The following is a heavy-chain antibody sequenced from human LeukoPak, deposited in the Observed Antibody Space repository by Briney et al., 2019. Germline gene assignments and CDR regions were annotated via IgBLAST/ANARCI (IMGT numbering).Heavy chain of an antibody. V-gene: IGHV4-34*01. CDR2: INHSGST. J-gene: IGHJ4*02. CDR3: VRGDRYYDSSGYYRTSFDY. D-gene: IGHD3-22*01. CDR1: GGSFSGYY. Sequence: SETLSLTCAVYGGSFSGYYWSWIRQPPGKGLEWIGEINHSGSTNYNPSLKSRVTISVDTSKNQFSLKLSSVTAADTAVYYCVRGDRYYDSSGYYRTSFDYWGQGTLVTVSS.